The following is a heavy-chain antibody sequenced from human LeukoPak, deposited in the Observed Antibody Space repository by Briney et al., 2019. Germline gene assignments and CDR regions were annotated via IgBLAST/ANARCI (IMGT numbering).Heavy chain of an antibody. J-gene: IGHJ4*02. V-gene: IGHV3-11*01. D-gene: IGHD2-21*02. Sequence: SGGSLRLSCAASGFTFSDYYMSWIRQAPGKGLEWVSYISSSGSTIYYADSVKGRFTISRDNAKNSLYLQMNSLRAEDTAVYYCARAFVVVTATHFDYWGQGTLVTVYS. CDR2: ISSSGSTI. CDR3: ARAFVVVTATHFDY. CDR1: GFTFSDYY.